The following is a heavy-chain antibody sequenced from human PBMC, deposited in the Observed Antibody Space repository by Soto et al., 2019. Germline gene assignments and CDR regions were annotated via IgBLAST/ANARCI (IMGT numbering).Heavy chain of an antibody. Sequence: QVQLVESGGGVVQPGRSLRLSCAASGFTFSSYAMHWVRQAPGKGLEWVAVISYDGSNKYYADSVKGRFTISRDNSKNTLYLQMTILRAEDTAVYYCAIETYYDFWSGPYYGMDVWGQGTTVTVSS. CDR2: ISYDGSNK. J-gene: IGHJ6*02. D-gene: IGHD3-3*01. CDR1: GFTFSSYA. V-gene: IGHV3-30-3*01. CDR3: AIETYYDFWSGPYYGMDV.